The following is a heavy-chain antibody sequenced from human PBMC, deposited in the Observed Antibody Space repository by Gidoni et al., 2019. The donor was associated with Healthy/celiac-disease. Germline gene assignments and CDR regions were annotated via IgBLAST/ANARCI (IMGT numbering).Heavy chain of an antibody. V-gene: IGHV4-59*01. CDR1: GGSISSYY. Sequence: QVQLQESGPGLVKPSETLSLTCTVSGGSISSYYWSWIRQPPGKGLEWIGYIYYSGSTNYNPSLKSRVTISVDTSKNQFSLKLSSVTAADTAVYYCARDRVDPPGFDYWGQGTLVTVSS. CDR3: ARDRVDPPGFDY. J-gene: IGHJ4*02. CDR2: IYYSGST. D-gene: IGHD2-15*01.